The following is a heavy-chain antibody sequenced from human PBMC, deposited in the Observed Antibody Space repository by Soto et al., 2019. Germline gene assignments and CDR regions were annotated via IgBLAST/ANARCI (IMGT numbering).Heavy chain of an antibody. CDR1: GVSINTYH. V-gene: IGHV4-59*12. CDR3: VRLIGNSWLDF. J-gene: IGHJ5*01. D-gene: IGHD2-8*01. Sequence: SETLSLTCTVAGVSINTYHWSWIRQPPGKGLEWIGYVHYSGTTNYNPSLESRVTMSMDTSKNQFSLHLNSVTPEDAAVYYCVRLIGNSWLDFWGQGTLVTVSS. CDR2: VHYSGTT.